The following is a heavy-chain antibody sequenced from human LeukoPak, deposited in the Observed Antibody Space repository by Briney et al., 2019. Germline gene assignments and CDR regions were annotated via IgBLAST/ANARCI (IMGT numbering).Heavy chain of an antibody. CDR2: INPNSGGT. V-gene: IGHV1-2*02. D-gene: IGHD2-15*01. CDR3: ASSYCSGGSCYWFDP. CDR1: GYTSTGYY. J-gene: IGHJ5*02. Sequence: GASVKVSCKASGYTSTGYYMHWVRQAPGQGLEWMGWINPNSGGTNYAQKFQGRVTMTRDTSISTAYMELSRLRSDDTAVYYCASSYCSGGSCYWFDPWGQGTLVTVSS.